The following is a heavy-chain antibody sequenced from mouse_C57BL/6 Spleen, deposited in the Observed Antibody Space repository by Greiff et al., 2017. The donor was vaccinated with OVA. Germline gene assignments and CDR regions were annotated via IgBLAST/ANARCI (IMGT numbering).Heavy chain of an antibody. CDR1: GYTFTSYW. V-gene: IGHV1-61*01. J-gene: IGHJ4*01. CDR2: IYPSDSET. CDR3: ARGGPLLRFYAMDY. D-gene: IGHD1-1*01. Sequence: QVQLQQPGAELVRPGSSVKLSCKASGYTFTSYWMDWVKQRPGQGLEWIGNIYPSDSETHYNQKFKDKATLTVDKSSSTAYMQLSSLTSEDSAVYYCARGGPLLRFYAMDYWGQGTSVTVSS.